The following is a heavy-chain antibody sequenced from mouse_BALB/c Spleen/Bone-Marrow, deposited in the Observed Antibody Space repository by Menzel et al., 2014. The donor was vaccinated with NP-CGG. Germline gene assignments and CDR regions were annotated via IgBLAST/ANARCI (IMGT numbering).Heavy chain of an antibody. CDR1: GYTFSNYW. V-gene: IGHV1-5*01. Sequence: VQLQQSGTVLARPGAAVKMSCKASGYTFSNYWMHWVKQRPGQGLEWIGTIYPGNSDTTHNQKFKGKATLTAVTSTSTAYMELSSLTNEDSAVYYCTTLARNKFDYWGQGTTLTVSS. CDR3: TTLARNKFDY. J-gene: IGHJ2*01. CDR2: IYPGNSDT. D-gene: IGHD3-1*01.